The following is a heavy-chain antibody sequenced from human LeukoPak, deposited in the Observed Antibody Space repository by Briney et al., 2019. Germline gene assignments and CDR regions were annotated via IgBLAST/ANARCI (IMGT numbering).Heavy chain of an antibody. V-gene: IGHV4-39*07. J-gene: IGHJ4*02. CDR2: IYYSGST. D-gene: IGHD6-13*01. Sequence: SETLSLTCTVSGGSISSYYWSWIRQPPGKGLEWIGSIYYSGSTYYNPALKSRVTISVDTSKNQFSLKLSSVTAADTAVYYCARGLAGGRVDYWGQGTLVTVSS. CDR1: GGSISSYY. CDR3: ARGLAGGRVDY.